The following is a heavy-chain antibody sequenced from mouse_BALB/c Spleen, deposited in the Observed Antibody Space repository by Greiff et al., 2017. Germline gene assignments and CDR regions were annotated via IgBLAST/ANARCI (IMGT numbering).Heavy chain of an antibody. CDR2: ISSGGGST. CDR3: ARHGDYYGSSYGWYFDV. J-gene: IGHJ1*01. V-gene: IGHV5-12-1*01. D-gene: IGHD1-1*01. CDR1: GFAFSSYD. Sequence: DVMLVESGGGLVKPGGSLKLSCAASGFAFSSYDMSWVRQTPEKRLEWVAYISSGGGSTYYPDTVKGRFTISRDNAKNTLYLQMSSLKSEDTAMYYCARHGDYYGSSYGWYFDVWGAGTTVTVSS.